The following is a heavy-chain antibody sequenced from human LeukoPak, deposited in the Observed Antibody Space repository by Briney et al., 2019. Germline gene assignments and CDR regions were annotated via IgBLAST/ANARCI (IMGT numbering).Heavy chain of an antibody. CDR1: GFTFSSYW. J-gene: IGHJ5*02. V-gene: IGHV3-7*01. D-gene: IGHD3-22*01. CDR2: IKQDGSEK. CDR3: ARENSLWWDGYYDSSGYYP. Sequence: GGSLRISCAASGFTFSSYWMSWVRQAPGKGLEWVANIKQDGSEKYYVDSVKGRFTISRDNAKNSLYLQMNSLRAEDTAVYYCARENSLWWDGYYDSSGYYPWGQGTLVTVSS.